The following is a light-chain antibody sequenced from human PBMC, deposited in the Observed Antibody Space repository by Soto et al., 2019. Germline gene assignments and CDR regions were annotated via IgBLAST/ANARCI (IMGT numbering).Light chain of an antibody. CDR3: QQYAGSPST. V-gene: IGKV3-20*01. Sequence: EIVLTQSPGTLSLSPGERATLSCRASQTVTSNYLAWYQRKPGQPPRLIIYGASSRATDIPDRFSGSGSGTDFTLTITRLEPEDFAVYFCQQYAGSPSTFGQGTKVEIK. CDR1: QTVTSNY. CDR2: GAS. J-gene: IGKJ1*01.